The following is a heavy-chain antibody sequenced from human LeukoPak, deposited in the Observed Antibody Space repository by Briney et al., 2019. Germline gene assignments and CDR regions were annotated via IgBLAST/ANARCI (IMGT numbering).Heavy chain of an antibody. J-gene: IGHJ4*02. D-gene: IGHD2-2*01. CDR1: GFSSSSYW. CDR3: ATDNVYCSRTSCYQTFDY. V-gene: IGHV3-7*01. Sequence: GGSLRLSCAASGFSSSSYWMSWVRQAPGKGLEWVAIIKQDGSERYYVDSVKGRFTISRDNSRNSLYLQMDILRAEDTAVYYCATDNVYCSRTSCYQTFDYWGQGTLVTVPS. CDR2: IKQDGSER.